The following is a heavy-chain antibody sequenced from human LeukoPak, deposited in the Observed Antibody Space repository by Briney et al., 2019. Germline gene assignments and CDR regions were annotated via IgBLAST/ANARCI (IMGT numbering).Heavy chain of an antibody. Sequence: TGGSLRLSCAASGFTFSDYYMSWIRQAPGKGLEWVSHISSSGSTIYYADSVKGRFTISRDSAKNSLYLQMNSLRAEDTAVYYCARVTYSSSWYPGGDYWGQGTPVTVSS. D-gene: IGHD6-13*01. J-gene: IGHJ4*02. CDR2: ISSSGSTI. CDR3: ARVTYSSSWYPGGDY. V-gene: IGHV3-11*01. CDR1: GFTFSDYY.